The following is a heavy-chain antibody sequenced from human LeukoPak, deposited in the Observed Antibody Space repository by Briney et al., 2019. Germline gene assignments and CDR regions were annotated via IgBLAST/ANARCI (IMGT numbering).Heavy chain of an antibody. D-gene: IGHD6-6*01. V-gene: IGHV1-2*02. Sequence: ASVKVSCKASGYTFTGYYMHWVRQAPGQGLEWMGWINPNSGGTNYAQKFQGRVTMTRDTSISTAYMELSRLRSDDTAVYYCASGGSSYYYYYYMDVWGKGTTVTVSS. J-gene: IGHJ6*03. CDR1: GYTFTGYY. CDR2: INPNSGGT. CDR3: ASGGSSYYYYYYMDV.